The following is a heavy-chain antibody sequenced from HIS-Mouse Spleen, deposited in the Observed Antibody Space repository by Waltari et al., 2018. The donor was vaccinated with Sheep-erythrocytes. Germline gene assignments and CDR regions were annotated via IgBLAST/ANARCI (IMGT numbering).Heavy chain of an antibody. CDR2: IYYSGST. CDR3: ARDQEWLRAFDI. CDR1: GGSISSSSYY. J-gene: IGHJ3*02. V-gene: IGHV4-39*07. D-gene: IGHD6-19*01. Sequence: QLQLQESGPGLVKPSETLSHTCTVSGGSISSSSYYWGWIRQPPGKGLEWIGSIYYSGSTYYTPALKSRVTISVDTSKNQFSLKLSSVTAADTAVYYCARDQEWLRAFDIWGQGTMVTVSS.